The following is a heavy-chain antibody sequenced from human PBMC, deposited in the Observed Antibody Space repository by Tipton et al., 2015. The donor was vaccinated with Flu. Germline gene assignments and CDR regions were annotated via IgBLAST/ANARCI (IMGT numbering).Heavy chain of an antibody. CDR1: GGSISSYY. D-gene: IGHD1-1*01. J-gene: IGHJ4*02. Sequence: TLSLTCTVSGGSISSYYWSWIRQPAGKGLEWIGRIYSSGSTNYNPSLKSRVTVSLDTSKNQFSLKLTSVTAADRAVYYCALSTTAHREFESWGQGTLVTVSS. V-gene: IGHV4-4*07. CDR3: ALSTTAHREFES. CDR2: IYSSGST.